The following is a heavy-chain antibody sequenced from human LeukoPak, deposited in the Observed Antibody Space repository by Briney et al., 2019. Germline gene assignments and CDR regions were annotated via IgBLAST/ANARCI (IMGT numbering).Heavy chain of an antibody. J-gene: IGHJ4*02. CDR2: IRQDGSGK. Sequence: QSGGSLRLSCAASGFTFGSYWMSWVRQAPGKGLKWVANIRQDGSGKFYVDSVKGRFTISRDNAKNSLYLQMNSLRAEATAVYYCARAWSGYDYFDYWGQGTLVTVSS. V-gene: IGHV3-7*01. CDR1: GFTFGSYW. D-gene: IGHD5-12*01. CDR3: ARAWSGYDYFDY.